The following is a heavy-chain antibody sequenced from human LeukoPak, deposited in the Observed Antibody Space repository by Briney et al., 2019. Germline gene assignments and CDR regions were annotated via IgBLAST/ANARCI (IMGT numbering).Heavy chain of an antibody. CDR2: INHSGST. CDR3: ARATFWSGQTFGY. Sequence: PSETLSLTCAVYGGSFSGYYWSWIRQPPGKGLEWIGEINHSGSTNYNPSLKSRVTISVDTSKNQFSLKLSSVTAADTAVYYCARATFWSGQTFGYWGQGTLVTVSS. D-gene: IGHD3-3*01. CDR1: GGSFSGYY. J-gene: IGHJ4*02. V-gene: IGHV4-34*01.